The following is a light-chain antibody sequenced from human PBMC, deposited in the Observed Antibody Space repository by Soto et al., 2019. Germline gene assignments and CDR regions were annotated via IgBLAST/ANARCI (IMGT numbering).Light chain of an antibody. J-gene: IGKJ4*01. Sequence: SVCASVGDKDSNKCRASQGISSWLAWYQQKPGKAPKLLIYAASSLQSGVPSRFSGSGSGTDFTLTISILQPEDVVSYCSTVAAFLLIRFAGGTKADIK. CDR2: AAS. V-gene: IGKV1D-12*01. CDR1: QGISSW. CDR3: TVAAFLLIR.